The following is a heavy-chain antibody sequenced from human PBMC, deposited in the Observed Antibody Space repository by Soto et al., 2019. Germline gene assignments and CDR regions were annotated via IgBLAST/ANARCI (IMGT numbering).Heavy chain of an antibody. CDR1: AGSISSGDYY. D-gene: IGHD3-22*01. J-gene: IGHJ6*02. Sequence: SETLSLTCTVSAGSISSGDYYWSWIRQPPGEGLAWIGYIYYSGSTYYSPSLKSRVTISVDTSKNQFSLKLSSVTAAETAVYYCARIDSSGYYGEYYYGMNVWGQGTTVTVSS. CDR2: IYYSGST. CDR3: ARIDSSGYYGEYYYGMNV. V-gene: IGHV4-30-4*01.